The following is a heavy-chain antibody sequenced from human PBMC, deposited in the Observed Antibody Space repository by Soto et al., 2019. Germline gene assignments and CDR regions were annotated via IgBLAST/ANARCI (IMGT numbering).Heavy chain of an antibody. Sequence: GASVKVSCKAPGDTFTSYYMHWVRQAPGHGLEWMGVINPNGGSTRFAQKFQGRVTMTSDTSTSTVYMELRGLTSEDTAVYFCVRPSKDYFFDYWGQGTLVTVSS. CDR1: GDTFTSYY. V-gene: IGHV1-46*03. CDR2: INPNGGST. CDR3: VRPSKDYFFDY. J-gene: IGHJ4*02.